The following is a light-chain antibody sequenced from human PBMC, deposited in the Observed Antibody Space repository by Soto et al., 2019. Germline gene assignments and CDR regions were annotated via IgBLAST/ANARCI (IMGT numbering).Light chain of an antibody. CDR1: SSDIGAYNS. V-gene: IGLV2-11*01. J-gene: IGLJ1*01. CDR2: DVR. Sequence: QSALTQPLSVSESPGQSVTISCTGTSSDIGAYNSVSWYQQHPGKAPKLVISDVRKRPSGVPDRFSASKSGNTASLTISGLQAEDEADYYCCSYAGSSLMVFGTGTKVT. CDR3: CSYAGSSLMV.